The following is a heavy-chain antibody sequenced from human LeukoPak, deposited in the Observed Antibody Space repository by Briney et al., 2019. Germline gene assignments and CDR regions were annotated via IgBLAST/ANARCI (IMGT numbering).Heavy chain of an antibody. V-gene: IGHV3-21*01. D-gene: IGHD5-24*01. CDR1: GFTFASYT. CDR2: ISTYSFSSFNPYR. CDR3: ARSGDGYNSDY. J-gene: IGHJ4*02. Sequence: GGSLRLSCAASGFTFASYTMNWVRQAPGKGLEWVSSISTYSFSSFNPYRYYADSVKGRFTISRDNAKNSLYLQINSLTAEDTAVYYCARSGDGYNSDYWGQGTPVTVSS.